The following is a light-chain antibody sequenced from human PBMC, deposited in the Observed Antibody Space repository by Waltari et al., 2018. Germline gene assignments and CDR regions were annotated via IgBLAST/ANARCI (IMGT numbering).Light chain of an antibody. V-gene: IGLV3-21*01. J-gene: IGLJ6*01. CDR2: YDR. CDR1: NLGSYS. CDR3: QGWHSDSDQNV. Sequence: SYVLTQSPSVSVAPGKTATITCEGDNLGSYSVHWYQQRSGQAPLLIIYYDRDRPSGIPGRISGSSSGNPATLTSSRVEAGDEADYYCQGWHSDSDQNVFGSGTKVTVL.